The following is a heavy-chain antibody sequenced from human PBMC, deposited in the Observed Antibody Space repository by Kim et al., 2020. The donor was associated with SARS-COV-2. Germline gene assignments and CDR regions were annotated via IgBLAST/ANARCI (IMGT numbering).Heavy chain of an antibody. CDR3: ASFPDV. V-gene: IGHV4-34*01. CDR2: NHSGSA. Sequence: NHSGSAAYTPSLKSRVNISLDTPKKQFSLKVNSVTAADTAVYYCASFPDVWGQGTTVTVSS. J-gene: IGHJ6*02.